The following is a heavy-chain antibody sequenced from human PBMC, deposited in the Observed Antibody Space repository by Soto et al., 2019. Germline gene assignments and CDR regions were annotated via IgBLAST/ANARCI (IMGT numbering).Heavy chain of an antibody. D-gene: IGHD6-19*01. CDR2: VHYSGST. CDR1: DGSISSYY. Sequence: SETLSLTCTVSDGSISSYYWSWIRQPPGKGLEWIGYVHYSGSTNYNPSLKSRVTISVDTSKNQSSLKLSSVTAADTAVYYCTRDSASGWYYFDYWGQGTLVTVSS. CDR3: TRDSASGWYYFDY. V-gene: IGHV4-59*01. J-gene: IGHJ4*02.